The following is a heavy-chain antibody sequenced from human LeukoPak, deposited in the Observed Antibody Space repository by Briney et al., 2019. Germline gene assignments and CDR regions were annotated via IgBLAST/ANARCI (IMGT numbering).Heavy chain of an antibody. CDR2: ISGSGGST. D-gene: IGHD1-26*01. V-gene: IGHV3-23*01. CDR1: GFTFSSYA. CDR3: AKIPVGARGKYFDY. J-gene: IGHJ4*02. Sequence: GGSPRLSCAASGFTFSSYAMSWVRQAPGKGLEWVSAISGSGGSTYYADSVKGRFTISRDNSKNTLYLQMNSLRAEDTAVYYCAKIPVGARGKYFDYWGQGTLVTVSS.